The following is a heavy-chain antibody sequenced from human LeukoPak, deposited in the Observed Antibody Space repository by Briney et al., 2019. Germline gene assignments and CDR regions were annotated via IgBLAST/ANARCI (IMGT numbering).Heavy chain of an antibody. V-gene: IGHV4-61*02. Sequence: SQTLSLTCTVSGGSISSGGYYWSWIRQHPGKGLEWIGRIYTSGSTNYNPSLKSRVTISVDTSKNQFSLKLSSVTAADTAVYYCARLVPAAIWGQGTLVTVSS. J-gene: IGHJ4*02. CDR1: GGSISSGGYY. CDR3: ARLVPAAI. CDR2: IYTSGST. D-gene: IGHD2-2*01.